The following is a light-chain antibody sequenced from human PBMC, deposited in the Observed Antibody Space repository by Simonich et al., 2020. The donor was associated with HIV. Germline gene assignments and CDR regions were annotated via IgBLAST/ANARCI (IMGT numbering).Light chain of an antibody. CDR3: QQYYAPPLT. Sequence: DIVMTQSPDSLAVSLGERATINYKSSQTVLNSSHNKHSLAWYQQIPGQPTKLLIYWASTRESGVPDRCSGSGSGTDFTLTISSLQAEDVAVYYCQQYYAPPLTFGGGTRVEIK. CDR2: WAS. J-gene: IGKJ4*01. V-gene: IGKV4-1*01. CDR1: QTVLNSSHNKHS.